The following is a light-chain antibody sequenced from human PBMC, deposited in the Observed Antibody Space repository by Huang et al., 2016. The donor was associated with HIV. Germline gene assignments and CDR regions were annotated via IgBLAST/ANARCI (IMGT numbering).Light chain of an antibody. Sequence: IVMTQSPATLSVSPGERVTLSCRASRSVGNNLAWYQQKVGQPPRLLIYGASTRATCIAARFSGSGSGTDFTLTISSLQSEDFAVYYCQQYNDWPPWYTFGQGTKLEIK. CDR2: GAS. V-gene: IGKV3-15*01. CDR3: QQYNDWPPWYT. J-gene: IGKJ2*01. CDR1: RSVGNN.